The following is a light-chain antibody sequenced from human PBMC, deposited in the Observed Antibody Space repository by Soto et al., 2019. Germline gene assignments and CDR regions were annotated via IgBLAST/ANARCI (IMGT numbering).Light chain of an antibody. Sequence: QSVLTQPPSASGTPGQRVTISCSGSSSNIGSNTVNWYQQLPGTAPKLLIYSNNQRPSGVPDRFSGSKSGTSASLAISGLQSEDEADYYCAAWDDSRKGFYVFGTGTKLTVL. J-gene: IGLJ1*01. V-gene: IGLV1-44*01. CDR3: AAWDDSRKGFYV. CDR2: SNN. CDR1: SSNIGSNT.